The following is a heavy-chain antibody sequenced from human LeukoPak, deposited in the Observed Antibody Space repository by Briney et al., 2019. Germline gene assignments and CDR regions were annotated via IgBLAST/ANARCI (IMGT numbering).Heavy chain of an antibody. D-gene: IGHD3-3*01. CDR1: GFTFSSYA. Sequence: GGSLRLSCAASGFTFSSYAMSWVRQAPGKGLEWVSAIGGSGGSTYYADSVKGRFTISRDNSKNTLYLQMNSLRAEDTAVYYCAKGNEYYDFWSGYQTSQYYFDYWGQGTLVTVSS. CDR2: IGGSGGST. CDR3: AKGNEYYDFWSGYQTSQYYFDY. J-gene: IGHJ4*02. V-gene: IGHV3-23*01.